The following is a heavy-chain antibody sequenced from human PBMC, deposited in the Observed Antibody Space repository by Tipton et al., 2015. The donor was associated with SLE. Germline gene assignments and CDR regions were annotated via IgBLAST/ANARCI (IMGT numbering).Heavy chain of an antibody. V-gene: IGHV4-59*08. D-gene: IGHD4-17*01. Sequence: TLSLTCTVSGGSIRDYYWSWIRQPPGKGLEWIGYVYYNGNTRYNPSLNSRVSISVDTSKNRFSLRLSFVTAADTAIYYCARHRFGDPYFFDYWGQGTLVTVPS. CDR1: GGSIRDYY. CDR3: ARHRFGDPYFFDY. J-gene: IGHJ4*02. CDR2: VYYNGNT.